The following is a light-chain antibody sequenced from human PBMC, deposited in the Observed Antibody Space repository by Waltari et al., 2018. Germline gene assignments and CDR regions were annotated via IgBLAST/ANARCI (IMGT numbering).Light chain of an antibody. CDR3: QSADSSGTYRVI. CDR1: SLPKLY. Sequence: SYELPQPPSVSVSPGQTARITCSGESLPKLYAYWYQQKAGQAPVLVIYKDSERPSGIPERFSGSSSGTTVTLTISGVQAEDEADYYCQSADSSGTYRVIFGGGTKLTVL. V-gene: IGLV3-25*03. J-gene: IGLJ2*01. CDR2: KDS.